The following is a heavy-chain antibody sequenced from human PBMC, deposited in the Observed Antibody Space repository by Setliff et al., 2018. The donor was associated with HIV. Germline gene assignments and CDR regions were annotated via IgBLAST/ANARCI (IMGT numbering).Heavy chain of an antibody. D-gene: IGHD3-3*01. J-gene: IGHJ5*02. CDR1: GGSISSHY. CDR3: ARDSMPPFWSGGRNWFDP. V-gene: IGHV4-59*11. Sequence: SETLSLTCTVSGGSISSHYWSWIRQPPGKGLEWIGSIYYSGSTNYNPSLKSRVTISVDTSKNQFSLKLSSVTAADTAVYYCARDSMPPFWSGGRNWFDPWGQGTLVTVSS. CDR2: IYYSGST.